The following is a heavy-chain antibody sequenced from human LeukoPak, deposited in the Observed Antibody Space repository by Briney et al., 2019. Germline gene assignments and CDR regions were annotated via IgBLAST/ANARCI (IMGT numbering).Heavy chain of an antibody. J-gene: IGHJ4*02. CDR2: IRGSGGDI. Sequence: GGSLRLSCAASGFTFSDYYMGWIRQAPRKGLEWVSYIRGSGGDIHYADSVKGRFTISRDNAKSSLYLQMNSLRAEDTAVYYCARDIVAAGLFFDYWGRGTLVTVSS. CDR3: ARDIVAAGLFFDY. CDR1: GFTFSDYY. V-gene: IGHV3-11*04. D-gene: IGHD6-13*01.